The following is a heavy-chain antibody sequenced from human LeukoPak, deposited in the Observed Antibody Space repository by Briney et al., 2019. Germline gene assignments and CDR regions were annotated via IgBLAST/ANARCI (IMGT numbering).Heavy chain of an antibody. CDR1: GVSFSGYY. CDR3: ARAEMDGSGSYWVDY. CDR2: INHSGST. D-gene: IGHD3-10*01. J-gene: IGHJ4*02. Sequence: SETLSLTCAVYGVSFSGYYWSWIRQPPGKGLEWVGEINHSGSTNYNPSLKSRVTISVDTSKNQFSLKLSSVTAADTAVYYCARAEMDGSGSYWVDYWGQGTLVTVSS. V-gene: IGHV4-34*01.